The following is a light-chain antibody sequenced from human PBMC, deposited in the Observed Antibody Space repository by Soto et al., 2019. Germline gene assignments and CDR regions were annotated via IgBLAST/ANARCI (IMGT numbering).Light chain of an antibody. CDR3: STYITPSTTHWV. Sequence: QSALTQPASVSGSPGQSITISCTGTNSDVGGYDRVSWYQHHPGKAPKLLIFEVYNRPSGISDRFSGSKSGDTASLTISGVQADDEADDYCSTYITPSTTHWVFGGGTKVTVL. V-gene: IGLV2-14*01. CDR2: EVY. CDR1: NSDVGGYDR. J-gene: IGLJ3*02.